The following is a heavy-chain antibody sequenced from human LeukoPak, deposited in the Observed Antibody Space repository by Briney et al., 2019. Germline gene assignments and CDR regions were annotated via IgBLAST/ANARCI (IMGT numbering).Heavy chain of an antibody. J-gene: IGHJ3*02. Sequence: SETLSLTCTVSGGSISTYYWNWIRQPPGKGLEWIGSIYYSGSTYYNPSLKSRVTISVDTSKNQFSLKLSSVTAADTAVYYCATSLQQLGAFDIWGQGTMVTVSS. V-gene: IGHV4-59*05. CDR3: ATSLQQLGAFDI. CDR1: GGSISTYY. D-gene: IGHD6-13*01. CDR2: IYYSGST.